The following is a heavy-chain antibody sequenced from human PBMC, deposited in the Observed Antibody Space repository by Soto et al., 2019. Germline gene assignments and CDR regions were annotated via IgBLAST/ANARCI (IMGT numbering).Heavy chain of an antibody. D-gene: IGHD6-19*01. CDR3: AKDQGIIAVAGFVDY. CDR1: GFTFSSYG. J-gene: IGHJ4*02. CDR2: ISYDGSNK. V-gene: IGHV3-30*18. Sequence: GGSLRLSCAASGFTFSSYGMHWVRQAPGKGLEWVAVISYDGSNKYYADSVKGRFTISRDNSKNTLYLQMNSLRAEDTAVYYCAKDQGIIAVAGFVDYWGQGTLVTVSS.